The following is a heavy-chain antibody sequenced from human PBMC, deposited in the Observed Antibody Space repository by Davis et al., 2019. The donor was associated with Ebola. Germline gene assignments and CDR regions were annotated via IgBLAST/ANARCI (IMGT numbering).Heavy chain of an antibody. CDR3: ARQDRYYYYGMDV. J-gene: IGHJ6*04. CDR2: IDPGDSDT. Sequence: GESLKISCKGSGYSFTSYWSGWVCQLPGKGLEWMGIIDPGDSDTRYSPSFQGQVTISADKSISTAYLQWSSLKASDTAMYYCARQDRYYYYGMDVWGKGTTVTVSS. CDR1: GYSFTSYW. V-gene: IGHV5-51*01.